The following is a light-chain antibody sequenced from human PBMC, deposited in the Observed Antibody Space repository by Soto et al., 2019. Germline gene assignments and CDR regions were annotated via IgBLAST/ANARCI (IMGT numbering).Light chain of an antibody. Sequence: DIQMTQSPSSLSASVGDRVTITCRASQSISFYLHWYQQKPGKAPYLLIYGATSLQSGVPSRFSGIGYGTEFTQTISSLQTKDFATYYCQQSDSTPYTFGQGTKLEIK. J-gene: IGKJ2*01. CDR3: QQSDSTPYT. CDR2: GAT. V-gene: IGKV1-39*01. CDR1: QSISFY.